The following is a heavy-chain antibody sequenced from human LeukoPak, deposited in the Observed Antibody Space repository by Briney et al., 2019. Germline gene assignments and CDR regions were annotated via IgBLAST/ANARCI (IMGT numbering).Heavy chain of an antibody. CDR1: GYSISSAYY. V-gene: IGHV4-38-2*02. CDR3: ARDQACSNGVGSFFDY. D-gene: IGHD2-8*01. Sequence: SETLSLTCTVSGYSISSAYYWGWIRPSPGKGLEWIGSIFHSGSTYYNPSLKSQVTISVDTSKNQFSLKLRSVTAADTAIYYCARDQACSNGVGSFFDYWGQGTLVTVSS. J-gene: IGHJ4*02. CDR2: IFHSGST.